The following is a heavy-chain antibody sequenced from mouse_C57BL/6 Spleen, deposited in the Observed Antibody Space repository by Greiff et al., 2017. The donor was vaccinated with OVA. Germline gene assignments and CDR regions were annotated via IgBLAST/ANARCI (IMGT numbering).Heavy chain of an antibody. V-gene: IGHV1-53*01. J-gene: IGHJ3*01. CDR1: GYTFTSYW. Sequence: VQLQQSGTELVKPGASVKLSCKASGYTFTSYWMHWVKQRPGQGLEWIGNINPSNGGTNYNEKFKSKATLTVDKSSSTAYMQLSSLTSEDSAVYYCARERIYDGYFFAYWGQGTLVTVSA. CDR3: ARERIYDGYFFAY. D-gene: IGHD2-3*01. CDR2: INPSNGGT.